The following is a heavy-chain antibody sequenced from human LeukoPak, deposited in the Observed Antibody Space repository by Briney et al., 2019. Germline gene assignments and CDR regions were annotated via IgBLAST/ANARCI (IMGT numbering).Heavy chain of an antibody. Sequence: PSQTLSLTCTVSGGSISSGGYYWSWIRQPPGKGLEWIGYIYHSGSTYYNPSLKSRVTISVDTSKNQFSLKLSSVTAADTAVYYCARGVYYDSSGYPRLFDYWGQGTLVTVSS. CDR1: GGSISSGGYY. D-gene: IGHD3-22*01. CDR2: IYHSGST. CDR3: ARGVYYDSSGYPRLFDY. J-gene: IGHJ4*02. V-gene: IGHV4-30-2*01.